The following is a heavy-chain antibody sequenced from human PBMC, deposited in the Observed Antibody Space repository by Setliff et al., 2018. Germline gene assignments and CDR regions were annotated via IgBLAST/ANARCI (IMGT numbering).Heavy chain of an antibody. Sequence: GASVKVSCKGSGYTFSTYAIIWMRQAPGQGLEWMGWINTNTGNSSYAQGFTGRFVFSLDTSVSTAYLQISSLKAEDTAIYYCARGSRFGTIVYRGDYYLDVWGKGTTVTVSS. CDR2: INTNTGNS. D-gene: IGHD3-10*01. CDR3: ARGSRFGTIVYRGDYYLDV. J-gene: IGHJ6*03. CDR1: GYTFSTYA. V-gene: IGHV7-4-1*02.